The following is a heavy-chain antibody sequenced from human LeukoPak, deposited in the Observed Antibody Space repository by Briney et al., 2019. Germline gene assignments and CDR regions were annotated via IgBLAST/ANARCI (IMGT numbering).Heavy chain of an antibody. CDR3: RKEPGRGDKDFDY. CDR1: GGSISSSSYY. D-gene: IGHD3-16*01. CDR2: IYYSGST. V-gene: IGHV4-39*07. Sequence: SETLSLTCTVSGGSISSSSYYWGWIRQPPGKGLEWIGSIYYSGSTYYNPSLKNRVTISVDTSKNQFSLKLSSVTAADTAVYYCRKEPGRGDKDFDYWGQGTLVTVSS. J-gene: IGHJ4*02.